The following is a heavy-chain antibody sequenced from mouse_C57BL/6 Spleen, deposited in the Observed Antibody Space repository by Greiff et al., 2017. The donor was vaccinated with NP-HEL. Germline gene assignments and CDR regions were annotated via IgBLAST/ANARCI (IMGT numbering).Heavy chain of an antibody. CDR2: IWSDGST. J-gene: IGHJ4*01. V-gene: IGHV2-6-1*01. CDR3: ARHPYYYGSSSYAMDY. D-gene: IGHD1-1*01. Sequence: VKLVESGPGLVAPSQSLSITCTVSGFSLTSYGVHWVRQPPGKGLEWLVVIWSDGSTTYNSALKSRLSISKDNSTSQVFLKMNSLQTDDTAMYYCARHPYYYGSSSYAMDYWGQGTSVTVSS. CDR1: GFSLTSYG.